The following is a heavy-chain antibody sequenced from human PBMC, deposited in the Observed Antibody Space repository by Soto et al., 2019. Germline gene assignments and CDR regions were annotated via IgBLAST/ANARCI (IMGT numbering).Heavy chain of an antibody. V-gene: IGHV3-30*18. CDR1: GFTFSSYG. Sequence: VQLVESGGGVVQPGRSLRLSCAASGFTFSSYGMHWVRQAPGKGLEWVAVISYDGSNKYYADSVKGRFTISRDNSKNTLYLQMNSLRAEDTAVYYCAKVGTVAAAGSGRWFDPWGQGTLVTVSS. J-gene: IGHJ5*02. D-gene: IGHD6-13*01. CDR3: AKVGTVAAAGSGRWFDP. CDR2: ISYDGSNK.